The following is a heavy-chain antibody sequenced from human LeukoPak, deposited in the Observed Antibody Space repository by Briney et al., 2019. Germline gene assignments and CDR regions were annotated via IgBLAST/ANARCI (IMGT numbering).Heavy chain of an antibody. V-gene: IGHV4-30-4*01. CDR1: GGSISSGDYY. J-gene: IGHJ6*04. CDR2: IYYSGST. Sequence: PAQTLSLTCTVSGGSISSGDYYWSWIRQPPGKGLEWIGYIYYSGSTYYNPSFKSRVTISVDTSKNQVSLKLSSVTAADPAVYYCARVGTMVRGVLYYYYYGMDVWGKGTTVTVSS. CDR3: ARVGTMVRGVLYYYYYGMDV. D-gene: IGHD3-10*01.